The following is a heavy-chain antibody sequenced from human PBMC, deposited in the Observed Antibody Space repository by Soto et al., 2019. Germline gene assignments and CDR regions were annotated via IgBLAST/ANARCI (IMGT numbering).Heavy chain of an antibody. CDR2: ISYDGSNK. J-gene: IGHJ6*02. CDR3: AKDIALHNYYYYGMAV. V-gene: IGHV3-30*18. Sequence: QVQLVEPGGGVVEPGRSLRLSCAASGFTFSSYGMHWVRQAPGKGLEWVAVISYDGSNKYYADSVKGRFTISRDNSKNTLYLQMNSLRAEDTAVYYCAKDIALHNYYYYGMAVWGQGTTVTVSS. D-gene: IGHD1-26*01. CDR1: GFTFSSYG.